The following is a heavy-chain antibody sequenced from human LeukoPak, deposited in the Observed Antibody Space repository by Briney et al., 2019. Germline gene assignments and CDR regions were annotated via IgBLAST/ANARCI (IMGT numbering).Heavy chain of an antibody. CDR1: VGSITSYY. Sequence: PSETLSLTCTVSVGSITSYYCSWLRQPAGRGLEWIGRIYSNENTNYNPSLKSLVTMSVDTSKNQFSLKLSSLTAADTAVYYCARGGTTPYYFDDWGQGTLVTVSS. CDR2: IYSNENT. CDR3: ARGGTTPYYFDD. J-gene: IGHJ4*02. V-gene: IGHV4-4*07. D-gene: IGHD2-15*01.